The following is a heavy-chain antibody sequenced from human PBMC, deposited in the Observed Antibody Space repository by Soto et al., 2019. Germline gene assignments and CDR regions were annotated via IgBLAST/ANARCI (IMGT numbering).Heavy chain of an antibody. D-gene: IGHD6-19*01. J-gene: IGHJ4*02. V-gene: IGHV4-34*01. Sequence: PPKTLSLTCAVYGASFSGYYWSWIRQPPGKGLEWIGEINHSGSTNYNPSLKSRVTISLDTSKNQFSLKLRYVTAADTAVYYCESGRAQWQPWPFDYWGPGTLVTVSS. CDR1: GASFSGYY. CDR3: ESGRAQWQPWPFDY. CDR2: INHSGST.